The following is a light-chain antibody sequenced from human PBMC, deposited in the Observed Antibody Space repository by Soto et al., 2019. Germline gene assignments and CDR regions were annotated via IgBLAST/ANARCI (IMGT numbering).Light chain of an antibody. Sequence: DIVVTHSPETLLLYTPDASSLSFLDSQRVSTFVALYQQKPVQSHRLLNYDACKSVTGTPARFSGSGSGTDLTLTISRLEPEDFSRYYCQLSGSLPINFG. CDR1: QRVSTF. CDR2: DAC. J-gene: IGKJ2*01. CDR3: QLSGSLPIN. V-gene: IGKV3-11*01.